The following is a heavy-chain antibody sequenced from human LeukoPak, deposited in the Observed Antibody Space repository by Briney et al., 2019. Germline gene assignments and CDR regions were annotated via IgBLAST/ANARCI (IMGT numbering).Heavy chain of an antibody. V-gene: IGHV3-30*03. D-gene: IGHD2-15*01. CDR2: ISYDGSNK. J-gene: IGHJ4*02. Sequence: GGSLRLSCAASGFTFSSYWMSWGRQAPGKGVEWVAGISYDGSNKYYADSVKGRVTISRDNSNNTLYLQMNSLRAEDTAVYYCARGRVVVAYFDYWGQGTLVTVSS. CDR1: GFTFSSYW. CDR3: ARGRVVVAYFDY.